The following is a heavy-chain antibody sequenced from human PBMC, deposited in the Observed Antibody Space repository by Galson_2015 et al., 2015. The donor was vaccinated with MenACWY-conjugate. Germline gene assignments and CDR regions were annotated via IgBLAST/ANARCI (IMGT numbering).Heavy chain of an antibody. J-gene: IGHJ4*02. Sequence: EWIAYIRETGSLKDNPSLKSRVTMSADKSNNQFSLRLISVTAADTAVYYCARLSTWGSSFGYFDYWGRGILVAVSS. CDR2: IRETGSL. D-gene: IGHD7-27*01. CDR3: ARLSTWGSSFGYFDY. V-gene: IGHV4-59*08.